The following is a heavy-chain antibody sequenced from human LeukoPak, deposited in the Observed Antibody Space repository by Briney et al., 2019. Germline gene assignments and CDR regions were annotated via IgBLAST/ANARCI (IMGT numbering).Heavy chain of an antibody. V-gene: IGHV4-34*01. Sequence: SETLSFTCAVYGGSFSGYYWSWIRQAPGQGLEWVGEINHSGSTNYKPSLKSRVTISVDTSKNQFILKVSSVTAADTAVYYCAREKDNWFDPWGQGTLVTVSS. J-gene: IGHJ5*02. CDR2: INHSGST. CDR1: GGSFSGYY. CDR3: AREKDNWFDP.